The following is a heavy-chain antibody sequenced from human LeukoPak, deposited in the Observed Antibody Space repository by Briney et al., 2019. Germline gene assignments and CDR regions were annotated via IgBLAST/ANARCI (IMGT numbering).Heavy chain of an antibody. V-gene: IGHV4-59*01. D-gene: IGHD6-13*01. CDR3: ARGRVSSSSWQSVYYYYLYMDV. Sequence: SETLSLTCSVSGDSIGIYYWNWIRQPPGKGLEWIGYIDHTGSTNYNPSLNSRVTISRDTSTNHFSLKLSSVTAADTAVYFCARGRVSSSSWQSVYYYYLYMDVWGKGSTVTVSS. J-gene: IGHJ6*03. CDR2: IDHTGST. CDR1: GDSIGIYY.